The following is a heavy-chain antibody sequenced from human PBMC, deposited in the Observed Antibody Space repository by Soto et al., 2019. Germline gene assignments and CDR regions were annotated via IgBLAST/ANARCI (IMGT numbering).Heavy chain of an antibody. D-gene: IGHD3-10*01. Sequence: KPSETLSLTCAVSGGSINSYYWSWIRQSPGKRLEWIGYISHSGTTNYNPSLKSRLTISLNTAKNQFSLKLRSVTAADTAVYYCARGTRATQYYFYFHGMDVWGQGTTVTVSS. CDR3: ARGTRATQYYFYFHGMDV. CDR2: ISHSGTT. CDR1: GGSINSYY. J-gene: IGHJ6*02. V-gene: IGHV4-59*01.